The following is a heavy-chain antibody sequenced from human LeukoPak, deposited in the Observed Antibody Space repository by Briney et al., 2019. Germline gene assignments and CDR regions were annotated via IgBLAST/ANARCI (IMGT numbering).Heavy chain of an antibody. Sequence: WGFLRLSCAASGFTFCSYGMRLGPQAPGEGPGWVSAISGSGGSTYYADSVKGRFTISRDNSKNTLYLQMNSLRAEDTAVYYCAKEVYKSRYYYGSGSYYSGGYFQHWGQGTLVTVSP. CDR3: AKEVYKSRYYYGSGSYYSGGYFQH. CDR1: GFTFCSYG. J-gene: IGHJ1*01. V-gene: IGHV3-23*01. D-gene: IGHD3-10*01. CDR2: ISGSGGST.